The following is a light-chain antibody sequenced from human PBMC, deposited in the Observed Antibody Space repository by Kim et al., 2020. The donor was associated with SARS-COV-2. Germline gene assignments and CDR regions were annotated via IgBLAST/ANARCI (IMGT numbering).Light chain of an antibody. Sequence: SLSPGNRATLSCRASQSVTSFLAWYHQNPGQAPRLLIYDASSRASGIPARFSGSGSGTDFTLTITSLEPEDFAVYYCQHRANWPNTFGQGTKLEIK. J-gene: IGKJ2*01. V-gene: IGKV3-11*01. CDR2: DAS. CDR1: QSVTSF. CDR3: QHRANWPNT.